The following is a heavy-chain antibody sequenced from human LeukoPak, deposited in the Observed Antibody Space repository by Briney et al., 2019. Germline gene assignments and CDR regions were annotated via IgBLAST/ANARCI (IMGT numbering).Heavy chain of an antibody. CDR2: MNPNSGNT. J-gene: IGHJ4*02. CDR3: ARGAGGDLWFGALNTYYFDY. V-gene: IGHV1-8*01. CDR1: GYTFTSYD. Sequence: GASVKVSCKASGYTFTSYDINWVRQATGQGLEWRGWMNPNSGNTGYAQKFQGRVTMTRNTSISTAYMELRSLRSEDTAVYYCARGAGGDLWFGALNTYYFDYWGQGTLVTVSS. D-gene: IGHD3-10*01.